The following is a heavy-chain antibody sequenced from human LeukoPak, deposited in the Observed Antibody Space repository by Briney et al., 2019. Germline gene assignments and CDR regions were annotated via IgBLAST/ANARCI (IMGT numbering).Heavy chain of an antibody. D-gene: IGHD6-19*01. CDR3: ARDRAVADGRLYY. J-gene: IGHJ4*02. V-gene: IGHV3-66*01. CDR2: IYSGDST. Sequence: GGSLRLSSAGSGXTVSSNYMSWVRQAPGKVLEWVSVIYSGDSTYYADSVKGRFIISRDNCKNTVYIQMNSLRAEDTAVYYCARDRAVADGRLYYWGQGTLVTVSS. CDR1: GXTVSSNY.